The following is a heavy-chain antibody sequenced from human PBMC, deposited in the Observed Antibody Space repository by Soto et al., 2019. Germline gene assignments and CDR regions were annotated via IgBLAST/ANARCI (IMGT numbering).Heavy chain of an antibody. J-gene: IGHJ6*02. CDR1: GFTFRNYA. D-gene: IGHD2-15*01. V-gene: IGHV3-30-3*01. Sequence: QVQLVESGGGVVQPGRSLRLSCAASGFTFRNYAMHWVRQAPGKGLECVAVISYDGGNKFYRDYVKGRFTISRDNSKNTLYLQINSLRYEDTAVYYCAICDREDIAVVIGVRPGEYGVDVWGQGTTVTVSS. CDR2: ISYDGGNK. CDR3: AICDREDIAVVIGVRPGEYGVDV.